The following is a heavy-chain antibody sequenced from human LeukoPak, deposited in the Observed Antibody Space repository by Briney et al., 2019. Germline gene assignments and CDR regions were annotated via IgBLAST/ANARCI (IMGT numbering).Heavy chain of an antibody. CDR2: INSDGSST. D-gene: IGHD2-2*01. CDR1: GFTFSSYW. V-gene: IGHV3-74*01. Sequence: PGGPLRLSCAASGFTFSSYWMHWVRQAPGKGLVWVSRINSDGSSTSYADSVKGRFTISRDNAKNTLYLQMNSLRAEDTAVYYCARGEPAARGVSGYWGQGTLVTVSS. J-gene: IGHJ4*02. CDR3: ARGEPAARGVSGY.